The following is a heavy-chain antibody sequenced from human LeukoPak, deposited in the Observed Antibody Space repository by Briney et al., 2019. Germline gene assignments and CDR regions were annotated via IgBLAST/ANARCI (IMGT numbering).Heavy chain of an antibody. Sequence: GGSLRLSCAASGFTFSSYSMNWVRQAPGKGLEWVSSISSSSSYIYYADSVKGRFTISRDNAKNSLYLQMNSLRADDTAVYYCARDDMELGGAFDIWGQGTMVTVSS. D-gene: IGHD3-10*01. CDR1: GFTFSSYS. CDR3: ARDDMELGGAFDI. J-gene: IGHJ3*02. CDR2: ISSSSSYI. V-gene: IGHV3-21*01.